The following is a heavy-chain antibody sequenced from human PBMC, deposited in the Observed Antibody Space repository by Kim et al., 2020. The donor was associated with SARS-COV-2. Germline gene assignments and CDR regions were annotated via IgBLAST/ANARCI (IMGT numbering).Heavy chain of an antibody. CDR3: ARRRNSQAMPFDDAFDI. D-gene: IGHD2-2*01. CDR1: GGSISSSSYY. Sequence: SETLSLTCTVSGGSISSSSYYWGWIRQPPGKGLEWIGSIYYSGSTYYNPSLKSRVTISVDTSKNQFSLKLSSVTAADTAVYYCARRRNSQAMPFDDAFDIWGQGTMVTVSS. CDR2: IYYSGST. J-gene: IGHJ3*02. V-gene: IGHV4-39*01.